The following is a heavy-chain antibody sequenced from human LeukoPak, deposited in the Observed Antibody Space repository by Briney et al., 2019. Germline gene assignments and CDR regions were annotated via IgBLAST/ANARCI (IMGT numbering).Heavy chain of an antibody. CDR1: GGSISSGGYS. Sequence: SQTLSLTCAVSGGSISSGGYSWSWVRQPPGEGLEWVGYIYHSGSTYYNPSLQSRVTISLDRSKNQFSLKLSSMTAADTAVYYCASGDTGYDRDSFDIWGQGTMVTVSS. D-gene: IGHD5-12*01. CDR3: ASGDTGYDRDSFDI. CDR2: IYHSGST. V-gene: IGHV4-30-2*01. J-gene: IGHJ3*02.